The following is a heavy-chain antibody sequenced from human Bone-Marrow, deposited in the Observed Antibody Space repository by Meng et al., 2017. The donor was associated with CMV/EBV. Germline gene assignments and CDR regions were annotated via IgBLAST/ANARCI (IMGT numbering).Heavy chain of an antibody. V-gene: IGHV3-30*19. D-gene: IGHD6-13*01. CDR1: GFTFSSYG. Sequence: GGSLRLSCAASGFTFSSYGMHWVRQAPGKGLEWVAVISYDGSNKYYADSVKGRFTISRDNSKNTLYLQMNNLRTEDTAVYYCARMGQQLVLGWFDPWGQGTLVTVSS. CDR3: ARMGQQLVLGWFDP. CDR2: ISYDGSNK. J-gene: IGHJ5*02.